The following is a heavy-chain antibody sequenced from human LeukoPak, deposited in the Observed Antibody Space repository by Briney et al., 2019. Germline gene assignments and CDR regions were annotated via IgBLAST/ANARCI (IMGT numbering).Heavy chain of an antibody. CDR3: AQSPYPRIAAAGTSGYFDY. D-gene: IGHD6-13*01. Sequence: GGSLRLSCAASGFTFDDYAMHWVRQAPGKGLEWVSGISWNSGSIGYADSVKGRFTISRDNAKNSLYLQMNSLRAEDTALYYCAQSPYPRIAAAGTSGYFDYWGQGTLVTVSS. CDR1: GFTFDDYA. J-gene: IGHJ4*02. CDR2: ISWNSGSI. V-gene: IGHV3-9*01.